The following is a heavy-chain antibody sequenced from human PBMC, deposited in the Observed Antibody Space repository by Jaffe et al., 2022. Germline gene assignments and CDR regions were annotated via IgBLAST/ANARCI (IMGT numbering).Heavy chain of an antibody. CDR1: GYSISSGYY. D-gene: IGHD3-22*01. CDR3: ARDYFWDYDSIEGPLP. Sequence: QVQLQESGPGLVKPSETLSLTCAVSGYSISSGYYWGWIRQPPGKGLEWIGSIYHSGSTYYNPSLKSRVTISVDTSKNQFSLKLSSVTAADTAVYYCARDYFWDYDSIEGPLPWSQGTLVTVSS. V-gene: IGHV4-38-2*02. CDR2: IYHSGST. J-gene: IGHJ4*02.